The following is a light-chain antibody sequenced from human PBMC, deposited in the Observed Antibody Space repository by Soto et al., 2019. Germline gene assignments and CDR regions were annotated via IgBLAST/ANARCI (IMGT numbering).Light chain of an antibody. CDR2: DAS. J-gene: IGKJ3*01. Sequence: EILLTQSPATLSLSPGERATLSCRASQSVQNFFAWYQQKPGQAPRLLIYDASNRATGVPARFSASGSGTAFTITISSIEPADVVVYYYQQRSSWPATFGPGTRVHIK. V-gene: IGKV3-11*01. CDR1: QSVQNF. CDR3: QQRSSWPAT.